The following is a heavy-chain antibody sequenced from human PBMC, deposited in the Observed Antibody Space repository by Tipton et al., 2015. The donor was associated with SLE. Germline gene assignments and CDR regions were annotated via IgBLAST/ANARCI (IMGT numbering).Heavy chain of an antibody. CDR1: GFTFSSYA. CDR2: ISSSSSYI. D-gene: IGHD3-22*01. J-gene: IGHJ3*02. CDR3: AGKIVADAFDI. V-gene: IGHV3-21*01. Sequence: SLRLSCAASGFTFSSYAMSWVRKAPGKGLEWVSSISSSSSYIYYADSVKGRFTISRDNAKNSLYLQMNSLRAEDTAAYYCAGKIVADAFDIWGQGTMVTVSS.